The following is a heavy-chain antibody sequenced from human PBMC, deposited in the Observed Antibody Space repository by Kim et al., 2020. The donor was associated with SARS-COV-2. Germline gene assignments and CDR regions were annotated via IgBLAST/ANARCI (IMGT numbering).Heavy chain of an antibody. D-gene: IGHD3-3*01. J-gene: IGHJ4*02. CDR1: GGSISSSSYY. Sequence: SETLSLTCTVSGGSISSSSYYWGWIRQPPGKGLEWIGSIYYSGSTYYNPSLKSRVTISVDTSKNQFSLKLSSVTAADTAVYYCARNQRGFWSGYLGHRGWKFDYCGQGTLVTVSS. CDR3: ARNQRGFWSGYLGHRGWKFDY. CDR2: IYYSGST. V-gene: IGHV4-39*01.